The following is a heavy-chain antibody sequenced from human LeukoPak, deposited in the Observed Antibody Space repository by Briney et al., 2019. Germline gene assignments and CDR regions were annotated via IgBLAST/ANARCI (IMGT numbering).Heavy chain of an antibody. CDR1: GFTFSSYA. CDR2: ISGSGGST. D-gene: IGHD2-2*01. V-gene: IGHV3-23*01. Sequence: GGSLRLSCAASGFTFSSYAMSWVRQAPGKGLEWVSAISGSGGSTYYADSVKGRFTLSRDNSKNTLYLQMNSLRAEDTAVYYCAKLGGSTSCCDAFDIWGQGTMVTVSS. J-gene: IGHJ3*02. CDR3: AKLGGSTSCCDAFDI.